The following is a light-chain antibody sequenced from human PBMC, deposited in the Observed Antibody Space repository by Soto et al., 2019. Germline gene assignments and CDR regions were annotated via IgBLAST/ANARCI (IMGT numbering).Light chain of an antibody. CDR2: DAS. Sequence: EIVMTQSPDTLFVSLGERATLSCRASQSVSSYLAWYQQKPGQTPRLLIYDASNRATGIPARFSGSGSRTDFTLTISSLEPEDFAVYYCQQRSNWPITFGQGTRLEIK. CDR3: QQRSNWPIT. CDR1: QSVSSY. J-gene: IGKJ5*01. V-gene: IGKV3-11*01.